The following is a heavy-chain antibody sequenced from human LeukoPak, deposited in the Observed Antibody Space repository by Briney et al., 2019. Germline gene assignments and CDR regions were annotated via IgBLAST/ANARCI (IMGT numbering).Heavy chain of an antibody. V-gene: IGHV4-34*01. Sequence: SETLSLTCAVYGGSFSGYYWSWIRQPPGKGLEWIGEINHSGSTNYNPSLKSRVTISVDTSKNQFSLKLSSVTAADTAVYYCAREVVNPYYYYYYMDVWGKGTTVTVSS. D-gene: IGHD3-22*01. J-gene: IGHJ6*03. CDR3: AREVVNPYYYYYYMDV. CDR1: GGSFSGYY. CDR2: INHSGST.